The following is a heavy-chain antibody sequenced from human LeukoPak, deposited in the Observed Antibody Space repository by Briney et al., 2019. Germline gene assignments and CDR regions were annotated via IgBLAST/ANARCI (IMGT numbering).Heavy chain of an antibody. CDR2: IYPGDSDT. Sequence: GESLKISYKGSGYSFTSYWIGWVRQMPGKGLEWMGIIYPGDSDTRYSPSFQGQVTISADKSISTAYLQWSSLKASDTAMYYCARPQETGGDAFDIWGQGTMVTVSS. CDR1: GYSFTSYW. V-gene: IGHV5-51*01. D-gene: IGHD7-27*01. J-gene: IGHJ3*02. CDR3: ARPQETGGDAFDI.